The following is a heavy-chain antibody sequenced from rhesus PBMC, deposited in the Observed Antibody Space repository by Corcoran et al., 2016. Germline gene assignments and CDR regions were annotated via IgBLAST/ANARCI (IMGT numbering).Heavy chain of an antibody. V-gene: IGHV4-173*01. D-gene: IGHD3-28*01. CDR3: ARANSGYYLDY. J-gene: IGHJ4*01. Sequence: QLQLQESGPGLVKPSETLSLTCAVSGGSITSNWWTWIRQPPGKGLECIGHISGGGGSATSSPSLKSRVTISTDPSKNQIYLKLISVTAADTAVYYCARANSGYYLDYWGQGVLVTVSS. CDR1: GGSITSNW. CDR2: ISGGGGSA.